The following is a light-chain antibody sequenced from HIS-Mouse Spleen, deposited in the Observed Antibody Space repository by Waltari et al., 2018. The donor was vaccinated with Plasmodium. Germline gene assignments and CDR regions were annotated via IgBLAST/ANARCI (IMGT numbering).Light chain of an antibody. CDR3: QSADSSGTPNWV. J-gene: IGLJ3*02. CDR1: ALPKQY. CDR2: KDS. V-gene: IGLV3-25*03. Sequence: SYELTQPPSVSVSPGQTARITCSGDALPKQYAYWYQQKPGQAPARVIYKDSERPSGIPERFSGSSSGTTVTLTISGVQAEDEADYYCQSADSSGTPNWVFGGGTKLTVL.